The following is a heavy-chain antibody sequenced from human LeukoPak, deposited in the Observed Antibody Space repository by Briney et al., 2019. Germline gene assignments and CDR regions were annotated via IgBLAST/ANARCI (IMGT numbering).Heavy chain of an antibody. D-gene: IGHD6-19*01. J-gene: IGHJ4*02. V-gene: IGHV4-59*08. Sequence: SETLSLTCTVSGGSMSSYYWSWIRQPPGKGLEWIGYIYYSGKTNYSPSLNSRVTISVDTSRNQFSLMLNSVTAADTAVYYCARGGWSVDYWGQGTLVTVSS. CDR2: IYYSGKT. CDR1: GGSMSSYY. CDR3: ARGGWSVDY.